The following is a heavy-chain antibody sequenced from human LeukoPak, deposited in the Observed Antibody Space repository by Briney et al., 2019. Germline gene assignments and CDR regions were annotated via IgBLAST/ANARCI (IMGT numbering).Heavy chain of an antibody. CDR1: GFTFSSYA. V-gene: IGHV3-30*04. Sequence: GGSLRLSCAASGFTFSSYAMHWVRQAPGKGLEWVAVISYDGSNKYYADSVKGRFTISRDNSKNTLYLQMNSLRAEDTAVYYCASLGVSSSIDYWGQGTLVTVSS. D-gene: IGHD6-6*01. CDR3: ASLGVSSSIDY. CDR2: ISYDGSNK. J-gene: IGHJ4*02.